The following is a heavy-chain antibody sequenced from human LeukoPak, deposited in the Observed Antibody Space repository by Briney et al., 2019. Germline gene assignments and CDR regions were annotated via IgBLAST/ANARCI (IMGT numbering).Heavy chain of an antibody. CDR2: VPNDGTST. J-gene: IGHJ4*02. V-gene: IGHV3-74*01. CDR1: GFSLSNYW. Sequence: GGSLRLSCAASGFSLSNYWMHWFRQVPGKGLMWVSRVPNDGTSTGYADSVKGRFTISRDDATNTLFLQMNSLRVEDTAVYYCAGGSGWRIDCWGQGTLVTVSS. D-gene: IGHD6-19*01. CDR3: AGGSGWRIDC.